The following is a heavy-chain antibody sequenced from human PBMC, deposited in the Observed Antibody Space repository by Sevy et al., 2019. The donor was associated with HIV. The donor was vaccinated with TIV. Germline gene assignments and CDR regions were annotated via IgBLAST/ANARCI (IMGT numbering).Heavy chain of an antibody. Sequence: GGSLRLSCAASGFTFRNFGMHWVRQAAGKGLEWVAAIFSDGTTKYYGDSVKGRFTISRDNSKNTLYLQMSRLTGEDTAVYYCSRESGSDWYVDHWGQGTLVTVSS. J-gene: IGHJ4*02. V-gene: IGHV3-33*01. CDR3: SRESGSDWYVDH. CDR2: IFSDGTTK. CDR1: GFTFRNFG. D-gene: IGHD2-21*02.